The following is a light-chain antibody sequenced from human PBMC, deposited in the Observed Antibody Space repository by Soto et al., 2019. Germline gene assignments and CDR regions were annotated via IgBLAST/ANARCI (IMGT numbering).Light chain of an antibody. CDR2: SAS. V-gene: IGKV1-9*01. CDR3: QQGNSYPLT. Sequence: DIQLTQSPSFLSASVGDRVTITCRATQTISNYLAWYQQKPGKAPNLLIHSASTLRGGVSSRFGGSGSGTEFALTISSLQPEDLATYYCQQGNSYPLTFGGGTKVEIK. J-gene: IGKJ4*01. CDR1: QTISNY.